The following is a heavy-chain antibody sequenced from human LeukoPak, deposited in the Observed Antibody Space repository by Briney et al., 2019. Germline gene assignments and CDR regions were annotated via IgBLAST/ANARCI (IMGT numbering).Heavy chain of an antibody. J-gene: IGHJ4*02. V-gene: IGHV4-61*08. Sequence: PSETLSLTCTVSGGSISSGDYYWSWIRQPPGKGLEWIGYIHYNGASTYNPSLKSRVTISLDTSKTQFSLTLTSVTAADTAVYYCARLGNLAMPGPIYWGQGTLVTVSS. D-gene: IGHD6-19*01. CDR1: GGSISSGDYY. CDR3: ARLGNLAMPGPIY. CDR2: IHYNGAS.